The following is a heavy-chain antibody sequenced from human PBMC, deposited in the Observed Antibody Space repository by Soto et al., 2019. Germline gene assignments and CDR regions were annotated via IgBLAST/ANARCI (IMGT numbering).Heavy chain of an antibody. Sequence: GASVKVSCKASGYTFTSYGISWVRQAPGQGLEWMGWISACNGNTNYAQKLQGRVTMTTDTSTSTAYMELRSLRSDDTAVYYCARGNYDYGDYSFDYWGQGTLVTVSS. V-gene: IGHV1-18*01. CDR1: GYTFTSYG. D-gene: IGHD4-17*01. CDR3: ARGNYDYGDYSFDY. CDR2: ISACNGNT. J-gene: IGHJ4*02.